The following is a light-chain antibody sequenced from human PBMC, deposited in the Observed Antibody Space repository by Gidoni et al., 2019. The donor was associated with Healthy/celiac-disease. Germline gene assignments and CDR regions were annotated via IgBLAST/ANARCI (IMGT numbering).Light chain of an antibody. Sequence: IVMTQSPDSLAVSLGERATINCKSSQSVLYSSNNKNYLAWYQQKPGQPPKLLIYWASTRESGVPDRFSGSGSGTDFTLTISSLQAEDVAVYYCQQYYSTPCTFXXXTKLEIK. CDR2: WAS. CDR3: QQYYSTPCT. V-gene: IGKV4-1*01. CDR1: QSVLYSSNNKNY. J-gene: IGKJ2*02.